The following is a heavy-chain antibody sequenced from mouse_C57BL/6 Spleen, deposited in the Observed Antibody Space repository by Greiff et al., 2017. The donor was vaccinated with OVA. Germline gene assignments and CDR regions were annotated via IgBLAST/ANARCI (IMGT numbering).Heavy chain of an antibody. CDR2: IYPRSGNT. CDR3: ARLSGYEYFDV. CDR1: GYTFTSYG. V-gene: IGHV1-81*01. Sequence: QVQLQQSGAELARPGASVKLSCKASGYTFTSYGISWVKQRTGQGLEWIGEIYPRSGNTYYNEKFKGKATLTADKSSSTAYMELRSLTSEDSAVYFCARLSGYEYFDVWGTGTTVTVSS. J-gene: IGHJ1*03. D-gene: IGHD2-14*01.